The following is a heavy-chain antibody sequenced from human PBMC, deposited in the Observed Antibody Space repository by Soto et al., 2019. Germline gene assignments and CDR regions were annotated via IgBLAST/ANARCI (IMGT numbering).Heavy chain of an antibody. Sequence: TLSLTCAVYGGSFSGYYWSWIRQPPGKGLEWIGEINHSGSTNYNPSLKSRVTISVDTSKNQFSLKLSSVTAADTAVYYCARRTRRNNRNTGPVEIWFGPWGQGTLVTVSS. CDR3: ARRTRRNNRNTGPVEIWFGP. V-gene: IGHV4-34*01. CDR2: INHSGST. J-gene: IGHJ5*02. CDR1: GGSFSGYY. D-gene: IGHD1-1*01.